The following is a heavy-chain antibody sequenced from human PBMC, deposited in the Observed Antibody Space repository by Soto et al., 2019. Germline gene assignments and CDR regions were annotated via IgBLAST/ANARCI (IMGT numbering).Heavy chain of an antibody. CDR3: ARVTDFWSGYYTPNFDY. Sequence: ASVKVSCKASGGTFSSYAISWVRQAPGQGLEWMGGIIPIFGTANYAQKFQGRVTITADESTSTAYMELSSLRSEDTAVYYCARVTDFWSGYYTPNFDYWGQGTLVTVSS. V-gene: IGHV1-69*13. D-gene: IGHD3-3*01. CDR2: IIPIFGTA. J-gene: IGHJ4*02. CDR1: GGTFSSYA.